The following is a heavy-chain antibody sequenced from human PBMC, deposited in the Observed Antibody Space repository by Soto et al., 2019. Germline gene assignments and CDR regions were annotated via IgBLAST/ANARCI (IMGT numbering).Heavy chain of an antibody. V-gene: IGHV4-31*11. J-gene: IGHJ4*02. CDR3: SRARRDRHTQNYTDY. Sequence: SHTLXLPCAVSAGFLSRIDYYLCWLRQHPGKGLEWIGYIYYSGSTYYNPSLKSRVTISVDTSKNQFSLKLSSVTAADTAVYYCSRARRDRHTQNYTDYWDPTTLGTRST. CDR2: IYYSGST. CDR1: AGFLSRIDYY.